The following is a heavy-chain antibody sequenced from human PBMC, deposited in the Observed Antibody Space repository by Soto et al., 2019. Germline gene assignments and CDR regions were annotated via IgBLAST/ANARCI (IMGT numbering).Heavy chain of an antibody. CDR2: ICYSGST. V-gene: IGHV4-31*03. J-gene: IGHJ5*02. CDR3: AREGHSRPSEGANWLDP. Sequence: SETLSLTCTVSGGSISSGGYYWSWIRQHPGKGLEWIGYICYSGSTYFNPSLKSRLTISVDTSKNQFSLQLSSVTAADTAVYYCAREGHSRPSEGANWLDPCGQGTLVTVYS. CDR1: GGSISSGGYY. D-gene: IGHD6-13*01.